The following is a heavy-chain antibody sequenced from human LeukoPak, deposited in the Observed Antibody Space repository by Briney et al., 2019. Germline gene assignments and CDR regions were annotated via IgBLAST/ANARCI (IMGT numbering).Heavy chain of an antibody. J-gene: IGHJ3*02. Sequence: GGSLRLSCAASGLTFSSYAMSWVRQAPGKGLEWVSAISGSGGSTYYADSVKGRFTISRENSKNTLYLQMNSLRAEDTAVYYCAKGPSTPILTGYPNDAFDIWGQGTMVTVSS. CDR2: ISGSGGST. D-gene: IGHD3-9*01. CDR1: GLTFSSYA. CDR3: AKGPSTPILTGYPNDAFDI. V-gene: IGHV3-23*01.